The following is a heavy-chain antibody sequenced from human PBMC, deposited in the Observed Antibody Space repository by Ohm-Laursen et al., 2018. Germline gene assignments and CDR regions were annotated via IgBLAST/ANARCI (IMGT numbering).Heavy chain of an antibody. CDR3: ARMGRPAAIGMDV. CDR2: IDWDDDK. V-gene: IGHV2-70*11. J-gene: IGHJ6*02. Sequence: TQTLTLTCTFSGFSLSTTGMCVSWIRQPPGKALEWLARIDWDDDKHYSTSLKTRLTISKDTSKNQVVLTMTNMDPVDTATYYCARMGRPAAIGMDVWGQGTTVIVSS. CDR1: GFSLSTTGMC. D-gene: IGHD2-2*01.